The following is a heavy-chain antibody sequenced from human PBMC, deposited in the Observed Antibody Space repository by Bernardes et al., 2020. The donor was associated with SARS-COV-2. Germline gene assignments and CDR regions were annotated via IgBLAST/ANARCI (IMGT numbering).Heavy chain of an antibody. J-gene: IGHJ5*02. V-gene: IGHV4-34*01. Sequence: SETLSLTCAVYGGSFSGYYWSWIRQPPGKGLEWIGEINHSGSTNYNPSLKSRVTISVDTSKNQFSLKLSSVTAADTAVYYCARALTYDILTGYSSGRKNWFDPWGQGTLVTVSS. CDR2: INHSGST. D-gene: IGHD3-9*01. CDR3: ARALTYDILTGYSSGRKNWFDP. CDR1: GGSFSGYY.